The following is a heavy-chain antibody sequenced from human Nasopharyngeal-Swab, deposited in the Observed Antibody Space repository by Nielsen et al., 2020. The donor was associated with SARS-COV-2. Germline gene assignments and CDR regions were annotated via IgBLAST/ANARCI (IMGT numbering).Heavy chain of an antibody. J-gene: IGHJ4*02. CDR2: FDPEDGET. D-gene: IGHD6-13*01. Sequence: ASVKVSCKVSGYTLTELSMHWVRQAPGKGLEWMGGFDPEDGETIYAQKFQGRVTMTEDTSTDTAYMELSSLRSEDTAVYYCARDLGGDSSSWTPPFDYWGQGTLVTVSS. CDR3: ARDLGGDSSSWTPPFDY. CDR1: GYTLTELS. V-gene: IGHV1-24*01.